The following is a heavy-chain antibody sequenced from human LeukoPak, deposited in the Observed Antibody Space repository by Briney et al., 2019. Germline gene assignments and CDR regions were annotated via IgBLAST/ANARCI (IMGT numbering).Heavy chain of an antibody. D-gene: IGHD3-10*01. CDR3: ATGLLWFGELLGSRAFDI. V-gene: IGHV1-3*01. Sequence: ASVKVSCKASGYTFTSYAMHWVRQAPGQRLEWMGWINAGNGNTKYSQKFQGRVTITRDTSASTAYMELSSLRSEDTAVYYCATGLLWFGELLGSRAFDIWGQGTMVAVSS. J-gene: IGHJ3*02. CDR2: INAGNGNT. CDR1: GYTFTSYA.